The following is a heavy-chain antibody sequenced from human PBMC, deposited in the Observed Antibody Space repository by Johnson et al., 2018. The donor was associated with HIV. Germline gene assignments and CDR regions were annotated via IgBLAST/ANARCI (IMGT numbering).Heavy chain of an antibody. Sequence: QVQLVESGGGLVQPGGSLRLSCATSGFSVSSNYMSWVRQAPGKGLEWVAVISYDGSNKYYADSVKGRFTISRDNSKNTLYLQMNSLRAEDTAVYYCARDLRDIVVPDAFDIWGQGTMVTVSS. CDR3: ARDLRDIVVPDAFDI. CDR2: ISYDGSNK. CDR1: GFSVSSNY. J-gene: IGHJ3*02. D-gene: IGHD5-12*01. V-gene: IGHV3-30*19.